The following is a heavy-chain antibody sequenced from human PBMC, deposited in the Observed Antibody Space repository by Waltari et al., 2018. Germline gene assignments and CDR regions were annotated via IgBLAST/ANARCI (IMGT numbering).Heavy chain of an antibody. CDR1: GDSVSSYY. D-gene: IGHD3-3*01. Sequence: QVQLQESGPGLVKPSETLSLTCTVSGDSVSSYYYCWIRQPPGKGLEWIVYIYYSGSTNYNPSLKSRVTISVDRPKNQFYLQLSSVTAADTAVYYCARGSGRGGAFDIWGQGTMVTVSS. CDR2: IYYSGST. J-gene: IGHJ3*02. V-gene: IGHV4-59*02. CDR3: ARGSGRGGAFDI.